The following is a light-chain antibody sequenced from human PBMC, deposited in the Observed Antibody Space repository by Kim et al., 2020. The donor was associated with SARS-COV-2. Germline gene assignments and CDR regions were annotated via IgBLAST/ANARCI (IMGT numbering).Light chain of an antibody. V-gene: IGKV1-5*01. CDR3: QQYNSDSKT. CDR1: QSISSW. J-gene: IGKJ1*01. CDR2: DAS. Sequence: ASVGDRVTLTCRASQSISSWLAWYQQRPGKAPQLLIYDASSLESGVASRFSGSGSGTEFTLTISSLQPDDFATYYCQQYNSDSKTFGQGTKVDIK.